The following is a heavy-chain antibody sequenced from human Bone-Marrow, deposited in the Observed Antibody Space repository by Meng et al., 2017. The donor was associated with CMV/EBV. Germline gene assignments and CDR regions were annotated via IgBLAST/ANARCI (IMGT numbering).Heavy chain of an antibody. CDR1: GFTFSDYY. J-gene: IGHJ4*02. D-gene: IGHD6-13*01. CDR2: ISSSGSTI. V-gene: IGHV3-11*01. Sequence: GESLKISCAASGFTFSDYYMSWIRQAPGKGLEWVSYISSSGSTIYYADSVKGRFTISRDNAKNSLYLQMNSLRAEDTAVYYCARIAAAGFDYWGQGTLVPVSS. CDR3: ARIAAAGFDY.